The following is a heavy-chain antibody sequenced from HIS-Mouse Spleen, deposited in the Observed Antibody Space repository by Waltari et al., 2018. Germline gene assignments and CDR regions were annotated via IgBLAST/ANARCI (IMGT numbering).Heavy chain of an antibody. V-gene: IGHV3-30*18. D-gene: IGHD1-26*01. CDR2: ISYDGSNK. CDR3: AKDTSGSYSDY. Sequence: QVQLVESGGGVVQPGRSLRLSCAASGFTFHSYGMHWVRQAPGKGLEWVAVISYDGSNKYYADSVKGRFTISRDNSKNTLYLQMNSLRAEDTAVYYCAKDTSGSYSDYWGQGTLVTVSS. CDR1: GFTFHSYG. J-gene: IGHJ4*02.